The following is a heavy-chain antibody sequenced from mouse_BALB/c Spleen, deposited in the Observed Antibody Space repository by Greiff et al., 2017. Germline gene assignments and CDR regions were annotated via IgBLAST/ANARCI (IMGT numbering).Heavy chain of an antibody. J-gene: IGHJ2*01. CDR2: ISNGGGST. D-gene: IGHD2-4*01. CDR3: ARGDYDSDYFDY. CDR1: GFTFSSYT. V-gene: IGHV5-12-2*01. Sequence: EVKLMESGGGLVQPGGSLKLSCAASGFTFSSYTMSWVRQTPEKRLEWVAYISNGGGSTYYPDTVKGRFTISRDNAKNTLYLQMSSLKSEDTAMYYCARGDYDSDYFDYWGQGTTLTVSS.